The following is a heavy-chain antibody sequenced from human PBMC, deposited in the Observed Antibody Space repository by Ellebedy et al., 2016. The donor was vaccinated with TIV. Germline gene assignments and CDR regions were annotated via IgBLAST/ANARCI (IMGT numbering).Heavy chain of an antibody. CDR3: AGHGDRAMTH. V-gene: IGHV3-48*01. CDR2: ISGSSRTI. J-gene: IGHJ4*02. D-gene: IGHD5-18*01. CDR1: GFTFRSYW. Sequence: GGSLRLSCAASGFTFRSYWMKWVRQAPGKGLEWLSYISGSSRTIYYADSVKGRFTISRDKSKNTMYLQMNSLRAEDTAVYYCAGHGDRAMTHWGQGTLVTVSS.